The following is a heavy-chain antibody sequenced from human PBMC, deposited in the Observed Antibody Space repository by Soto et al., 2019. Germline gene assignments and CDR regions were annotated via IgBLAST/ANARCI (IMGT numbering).Heavy chain of an antibody. Sequence: GGSLILSCAASGFTFSEYYMSWIRQAPVKGLEWVTYISSSGSTIYYPDSVKVRSTISRDYAAHSLYLQMNSLRAEDTAVYYCARVTRTCSGGSFYSMADAFDIWGQGTMVTVSS. D-gene: IGHD2-15*01. CDR3: ARVTRTCSGGSFYSMADAFDI. V-gene: IGHV3-11*01. CDR1: GFTFSEYY. J-gene: IGHJ3*02. CDR2: ISSSGSTI.